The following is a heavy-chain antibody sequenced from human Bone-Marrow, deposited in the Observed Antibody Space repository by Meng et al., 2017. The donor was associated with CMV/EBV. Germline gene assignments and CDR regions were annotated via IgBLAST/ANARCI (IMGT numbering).Heavy chain of an antibody. CDR3: ARAFGWLSSGTSRGGSGFDY. CDR1: GFTFSSYS. V-gene: IGHV3-21*06. CDR2: ISSSTTYI. J-gene: IGHJ4*02. Sequence: GESLKISCAASGFTFSSYSMNWVRQAPGKGLEWVSSISSSTTYIYYADSVKGRFTISRDNAKNSLYLQMNSLRAEDTAVYYCARAFGWLSSGTSRGGSGFDYWGEGTLVTASS. D-gene: IGHD3-22*01.